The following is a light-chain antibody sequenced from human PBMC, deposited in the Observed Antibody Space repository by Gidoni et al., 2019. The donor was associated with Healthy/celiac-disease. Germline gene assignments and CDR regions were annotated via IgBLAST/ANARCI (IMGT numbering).Light chain of an antibody. Sequence: SSELTQDPAVSVALGQTVRITCQGDSLRSYYASWYQQKPGQAPVLVIYGKNNRPSGIPDPFSGSSSGNTASLTITVAHAEDEADYYCNSRDSSGNHVVFGGGTKLTVL. CDR2: GKN. V-gene: IGLV3-19*01. CDR3: NSRDSSGNHVV. CDR1: SLRSYY. J-gene: IGLJ2*01.